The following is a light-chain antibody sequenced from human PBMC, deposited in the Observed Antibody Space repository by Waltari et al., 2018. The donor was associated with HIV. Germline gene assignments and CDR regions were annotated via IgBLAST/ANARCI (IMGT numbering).Light chain of an antibody. J-gene: IGLJ3*02. CDR2: DVT. CDR1: RSDVGYYHY. CDR3: CSYTTSITFV. V-gene: IGLV2-14*03. Sequence: QSALTQPASVSGSPGQSITISCTGSRSDVGYYHYVSWYQQHPGKAPRIKIFDVTNGPSGVSDRFPGSKSGNTASLTISGLQPEDEADYYCCSYTTSITFVFGGGTKLTVL.